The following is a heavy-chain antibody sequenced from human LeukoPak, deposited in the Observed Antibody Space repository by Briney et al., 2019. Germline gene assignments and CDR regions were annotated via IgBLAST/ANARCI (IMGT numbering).Heavy chain of an antibody. V-gene: IGHV4-59*11. CDR2: IFYSGNT. D-gene: IGHD2-2*01. J-gene: IGHJ5*02. CDR3: ARGSIPTQNWFDP. CDR1: GDSISNHY. Sequence: PSETLSLTCTVSGDSISNHYWSWIRQPPGKGLVWIGYIFYSGNTHYNPSLKSRVTISVDTSKNQFSLKLSSVTTADTAIYYCARGSIPTQNWFDPWGQGTPVTVSS.